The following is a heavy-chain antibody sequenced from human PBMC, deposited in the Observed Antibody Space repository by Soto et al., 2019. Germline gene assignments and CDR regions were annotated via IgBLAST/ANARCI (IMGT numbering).Heavy chain of an antibody. CDR2: ISGSGGST. CDR3: AKDFYDYIWGFNYYMDV. D-gene: IGHD3-16*01. V-gene: IGHV3-23*01. CDR1: GFTFSSYA. J-gene: IGHJ6*03. Sequence: GGSLRLSCAASGFTFSSYAMSWVRQAPGKGLEWVSAISGSGGSTYYADSVKGRFTISRDNSKNTLYLQMNSLRAEDTAVYYCAKDFYDYIWGFNYYMDVWGKGTTVTVSS.